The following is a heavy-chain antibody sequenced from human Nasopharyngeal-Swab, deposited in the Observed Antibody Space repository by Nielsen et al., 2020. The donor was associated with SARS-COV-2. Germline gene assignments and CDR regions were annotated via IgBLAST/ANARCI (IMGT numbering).Heavy chain of an antibody. CDR2: IYYSGST. CDR1: GGSVSSESYY. CDR3: ARGTKDFWSGNGGHWFDP. D-gene: IGHD3-3*01. V-gene: IGHV4-61*01. J-gene: IGHJ5*02. Sequence: SETLSLTCTVSGGSVSSESYYWTWVRQSPGKGLDWIGYIYYSGSTNYNPSLKSRVTISVDTSKNQFSLKLSSVTAADTAVYYCARGTKDFWSGNGGHWFDPWGQGTLVTVSS.